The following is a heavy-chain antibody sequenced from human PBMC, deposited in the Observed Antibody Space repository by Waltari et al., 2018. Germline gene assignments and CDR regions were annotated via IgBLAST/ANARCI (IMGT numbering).Heavy chain of an antibody. J-gene: IGHJ6*02. CDR2: ISYNERNI. V-gene: IGHV3-30*09. CDR3: ARDYCDRTNCHGMDV. Sequence: QVQLVESGGGVVQPGRSLRLSCAASEFTFSSYAMHWVRQAPGKGLEWVAVISYNERNIYYVDSVKGRFAIARDNSKQMLYLQMSSLRPEDTAVYYCARDYCDRTNCHGMDVWGQGTTVTVSS. CDR1: EFTFSSYA. D-gene: IGHD3-22*01.